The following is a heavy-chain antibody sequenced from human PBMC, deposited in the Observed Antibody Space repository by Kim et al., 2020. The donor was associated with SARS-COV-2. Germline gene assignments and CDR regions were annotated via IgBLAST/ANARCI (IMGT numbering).Heavy chain of an antibody. V-gene: IGHV4-34*01. CDR1: GGSFSGYY. D-gene: IGHD3-22*01. J-gene: IGHJ4*02. CDR2: INHSGST. Sequence: SETLSLTCAVYGGSFSGYYWSWIRQPPGKGLEWIGEINHSGSTNYNPSLKSRVTISVDTSKNQFSLKLSSVTAADTAVYYCARVRGSIGSQPLDYLGQG. CDR3: ARVRGSIGSQPLDY.